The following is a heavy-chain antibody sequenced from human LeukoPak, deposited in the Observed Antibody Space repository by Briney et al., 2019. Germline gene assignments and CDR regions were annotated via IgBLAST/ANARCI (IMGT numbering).Heavy chain of an antibody. Sequence: GGSLRLSCAASGFTFSSYSMNWVRQAPGKELEWFSYISSSSSTIYYADSVKGRFTISRDNAKNSLYLQMNSLRAEDTAVYYCARDWPDDYYYYYMDVWGKGTTVTVSS. CDR3: ARDWPDDYYYYYMDV. V-gene: IGHV3-48*04. CDR2: ISSSSSTI. CDR1: GFTFSSYS. J-gene: IGHJ6*03.